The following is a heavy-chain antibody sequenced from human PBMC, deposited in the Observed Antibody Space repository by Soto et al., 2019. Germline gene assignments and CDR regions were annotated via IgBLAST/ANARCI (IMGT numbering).Heavy chain of an antibody. CDR2: ISGTVDST. J-gene: IGHJ6*02. Sequence: EVQLLESGGGLVQPGGSLRLSCAASGFTFSSYAMNWVRQAPGKGLEWVSVISGTVDSTYYADSVKGRFTISRDNSKNTLYLQMNSLRAEDTAVYYCAKGVMYYYDSSAYYPLGMDVWGQGTTVTVSS. V-gene: IGHV3-23*01. D-gene: IGHD3-22*01. CDR1: GFTFSSYA. CDR3: AKGVMYYYDSSAYYPLGMDV.